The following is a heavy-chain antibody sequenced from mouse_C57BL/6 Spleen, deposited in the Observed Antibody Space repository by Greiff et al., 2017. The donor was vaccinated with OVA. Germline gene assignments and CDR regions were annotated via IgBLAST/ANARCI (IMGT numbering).Heavy chain of an antibody. V-gene: IGHV2-6-1*01. J-gene: IGHJ1*03. Sequence: VQLKESGPGLVAPSQRLSIPCTVSGFSLTSYGVHWVSQPPGKGLEWLVVIWSDGSTTYNSALNSRLSISKDNSKSQVFLKMNSRQTYDTAMYYGARHYCGSSYWYFDVWGTGTTVTVSS. CDR2: IWSDGST. CDR3: ARHYCGSSYWYFDV. CDR1: GFSLTSYG. D-gene: IGHD1-1*01.